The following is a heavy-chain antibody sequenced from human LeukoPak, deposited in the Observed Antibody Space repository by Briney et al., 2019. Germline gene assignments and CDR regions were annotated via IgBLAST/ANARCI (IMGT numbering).Heavy chain of an antibody. CDR2: ISPYNRNT. CDR3: ARDWGSTTTPNWFDP. V-gene: IGHV1-18*01. Sequence: ASVKVSCKASAYTFNNYGISWVRQAPGQGLEWMGWISPYNRNTDYAQKFQGRLTMTTDTSTNTVYMELRNLGYDDTAIYYCARDWGSTTTPNWFDPWGQGTLVTVSS. D-gene: IGHD2-15*01. J-gene: IGHJ5*02. CDR1: AYTFNNYG.